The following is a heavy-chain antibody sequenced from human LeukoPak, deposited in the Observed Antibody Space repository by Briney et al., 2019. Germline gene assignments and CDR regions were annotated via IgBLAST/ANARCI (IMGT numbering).Heavy chain of an antibody. Sequence: PGGSLRLSCAASGFTFSSYAMSWVRQAPGKGLQWVSGISYNGGTTYYADSVKGRFTISRDNSKNTVYLQMNSRRAEDTAVYYCAKDRGSGWYNWFDPWGQGTLVTVSS. CDR1: GFTFSSYA. D-gene: IGHD6-19*01. V-gene: IGHV3-23*01. CDR3: AKDRGSGWYNWFDP. CDR2: ISYNGGTT. J-gene: IGHJ5*02.